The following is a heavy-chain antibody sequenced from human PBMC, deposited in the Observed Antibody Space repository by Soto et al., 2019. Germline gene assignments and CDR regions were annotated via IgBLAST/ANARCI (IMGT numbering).Heavy chain of an antibody. V-gene: IGHV4-59*02. Sequence: SETLSLTCTVSCGSVSNYYWSWIRQPPGKGLEWIGYFYYSGITNYNPSLKSRVTMSVDTSKNQFSLKLSSVTAADTAVYFCARATVATARGAFDIWGQGTLVTVSS. CDR1: CGSVSNYY. J-gene: IGHJ3*02. D-gene: IGHD4-4*01. CDR2: FYYSGIT. CDR3: ARATVATARGAFDI.